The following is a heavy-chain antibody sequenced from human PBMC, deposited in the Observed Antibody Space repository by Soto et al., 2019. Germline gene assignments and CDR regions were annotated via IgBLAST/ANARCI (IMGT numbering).Heavy chain of an antibody. V-gene: IGHV3-48*01. CDR2: ISSSSSTI. Sequence: PGGSLRLSCAASGFTFSSYSMNWVRQAPGKGLEWVSYISSSSSTIYYADSVKGRFTISRDNAKNSLYLQMNSLRAEATAVYYCASYYYDSSGYSHWYFDLWGRGTLVTVSS. CDR1: GFTFSSYS. CDR3: ASYYYDSSGYSHWYFDL. D-gene: IGHD3-22*01. J-gene: IGHJ2*01.